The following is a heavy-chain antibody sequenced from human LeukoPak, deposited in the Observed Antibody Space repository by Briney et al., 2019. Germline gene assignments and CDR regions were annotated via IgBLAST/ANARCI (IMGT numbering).Heavy chain of an antibody. CDR3: VKNDGWFHLAQ. CDR2: IKTDGSET. CDR1: GFNFRDHW. Sequence: GGSLRLSCAASGFNFRDHWMDWVRQAPGKGLEWVGHIKTDGSETYYLDSLRGRFSISRDNTNNALYLQMNSLRVEDTAVYYCVKNDGWFHLAQWGQGTLVTVSS. D-gene: IGHD6-19*01. J-gene: IGHJ4*02. V-gene: IGHV3-7*03.